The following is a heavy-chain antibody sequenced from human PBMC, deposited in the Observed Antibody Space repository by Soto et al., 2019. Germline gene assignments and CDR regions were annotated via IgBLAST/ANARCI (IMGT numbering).Heavy chain of an antibody. CDR2: INAGNGNT. CDR3: ARSIVVVTALDY. Sequence: QVQLVQSGAEEKKPGASVKVSCKASGYTFTSYAMHWVRQAPGQRLEWMGGINAGNGNTKYSQKFQGSVTITRDPSASTADMELSSLRSEDTAVYYCARSIVVVTALDYWGQGTLVTVSS. CDR1: GYTFTSYA. D-gene: IGHD2-21*02. V-gene: IGHV1-3*05. J-gene: IGHJ4*02.